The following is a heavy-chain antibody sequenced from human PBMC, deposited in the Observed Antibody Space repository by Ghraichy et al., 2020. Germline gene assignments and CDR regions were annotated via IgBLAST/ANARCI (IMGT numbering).Heavy chain of an antibody. CDR1: VLTFGSFS. CDR3: ARGGHYAMDV. V-gene: IGHV3-48*02. Sequence: GGSLRLTCADSVLTFGSFSMNWVRQAPGQGLEWISYISSGSDTIYYADSVKGRFTISRDNVKKTLYLQMNSLTDEDTAVYYCARGGHYAMDVWGQGTTVTVSS. J-gene: IGHJ6*02. D-gene: IGHD5-12*01. CDR2: ISSGSDTI.